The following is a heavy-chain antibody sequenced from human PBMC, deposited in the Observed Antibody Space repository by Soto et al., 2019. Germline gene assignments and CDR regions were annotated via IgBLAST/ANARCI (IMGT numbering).Heavy chain of an antibody. CDR3: AKDTPYRAVAGYFDY. CDR1: GFTFSSYG. J-gene: IGHJ4*02. V-gene: IGHV3-30*18. D-gene: IGHD6-19*01. CDR2: ISYDGSNK. Sequence: PGGSLRLSCAASGFTFSSYGMHWVRQAPGKGLEWVAVISYDGSNKYYADSVKGRFTISRDNSKNTLYLQMNSLRAEDTAVYYCAKDTPYRAVAGYFDYWGQGTLVTVSS.